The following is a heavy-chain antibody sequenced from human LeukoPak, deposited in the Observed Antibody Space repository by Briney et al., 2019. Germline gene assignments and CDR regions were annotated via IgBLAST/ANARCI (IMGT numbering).Heavy chain of an antibody. J-gene: IGHJ1*01. CDR3: ARDGDSRRGYFQH. Sequence: ASVKVSCKASGYTFTSYDINWVRQATGQGLVWMGWMNPNSGNTGYAQKFQGRVTITRNTSISTAYMELSSLRSDDTAVYYCARDGDSRRGYFQHWGQGTLVTVSS. CDR1: GYTFTSYD. D-gene: IGHD3-22*01. CDR2: MNPNSGNT. V-gene: IGHV1-8*03.